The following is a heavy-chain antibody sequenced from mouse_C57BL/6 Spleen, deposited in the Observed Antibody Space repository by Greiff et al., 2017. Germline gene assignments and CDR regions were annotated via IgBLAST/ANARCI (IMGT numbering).Heavy chain of an antibody. CDR1: GYAFSSSW. CDR2: IYPGDGDT. CDR3: ARWGVITTVVAPFDY. V-gene: IGHV1-82*01. D-gene: IGHD1-1*01. Sequence: VQLQQSGPELVKPGASVKISCKASGYAFSSSWMNWVKQRPGKGLEWIGRIYPGDGDTNYNGKFKGKATLTADKSSSTAYMQLSSLTSEDSAVYFCARWGVITTVVAPFDYWGQGTTLTVSS. J-gene: IGHJ2*01.